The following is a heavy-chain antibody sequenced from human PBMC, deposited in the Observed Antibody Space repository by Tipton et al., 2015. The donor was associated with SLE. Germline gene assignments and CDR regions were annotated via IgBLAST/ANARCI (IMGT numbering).Heavy chain of an antibody. Sequence: TLSLTCTVSSESIRSSSYYWGWIRQSPGKGLEWIATIYNSGSAYYNPSLRSRVTASVDTSKNQFSLKLNSVTAADTALYYCAREREGTGGFCSRGPCHFYYGMDVWGQGTTVTVSS. CDR2: IYNSGSA. CDR3: AREREGTGGFCSRGPCHFYYGMDV. V-gene: IGHV4-39*07. J-gene: IGHJ6*02. CDR1: SESIRSSSYY. D-gene: IGHD3-3*01.